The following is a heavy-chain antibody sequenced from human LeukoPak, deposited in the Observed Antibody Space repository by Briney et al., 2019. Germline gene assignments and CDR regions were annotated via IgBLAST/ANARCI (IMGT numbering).Heavy chain of an antibody. CDR1: GGSFSGYY. V-gene: IGHV3-23*01. D-gene: IGHD4-17*01. Sequence: ETLSLTCAVYGGSFSGYYWSWIRQPPGKGLEWVSAISGSGGSTYYADSVKGRFTISRDNSKNTLYLQMNSLRAEDTAVYYCAHYGDYPVYWGQGTLVTVSS. CDR3: AHYGDYPVY. CDR2: ISGSGGST. J-gene: IGHJ4*02.